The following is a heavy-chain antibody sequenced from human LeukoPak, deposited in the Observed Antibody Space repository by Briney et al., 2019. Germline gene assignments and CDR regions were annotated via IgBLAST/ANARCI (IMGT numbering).Heavy chain of an antibody. CDR3: ASPGLNFWSGHSANFDY. CDR1: GFTFSSYG. J-gene: IGHJ4*02. D-gene: IGHD3-3*01. Sequence: PGGSLRLSCAASGFTFSSYGMHCVRQAPGKGLEWVAVISYDGSKKYYADSVMGRFTISRDNSKNTLYLQMNSLRAEDTAVYYCASPGLNFWSGHSANFDYWGQGTLVTVSS. V-gene: IGHV3-30*03. CDR2: ISYDGSKK.